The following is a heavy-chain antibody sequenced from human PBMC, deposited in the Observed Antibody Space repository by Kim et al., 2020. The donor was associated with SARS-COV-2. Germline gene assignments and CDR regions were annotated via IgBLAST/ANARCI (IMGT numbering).Heavy chain of an antibody. V-gene: IGHV3-33*01. CDR3: ARGGPLPGAFDI. CDR1: GFTFSSYG. CDR2: IWYDGSNK. J-gene: IGHJ3*02. D-gene: IGHD3-10*01. Sequence: GGSLRLSCAASGFTFSSYGMHWVRQAPGKGLEWVAVIWYDGSNKYYADSVKGRFTISRDNSKNTLYLQMNSLRAEDTAVYYCARGGPLPGAFDIWGQGTTVTVSS.